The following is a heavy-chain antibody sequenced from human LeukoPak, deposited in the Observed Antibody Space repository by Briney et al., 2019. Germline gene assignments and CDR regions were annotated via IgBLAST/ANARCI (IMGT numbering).Heavy chain of an antibody. CDR3: ARLGRYDYFIDY. V-gene: IGHV4-30-2*01. CDR2: IYHSVSI. J-gene: IGHJ4*02. CDR1: GDSISSAGYS. Sequence: SQTLSLICAVCGDSISSAGYSWTWIRQPPGKGLEWIDYIYHSVSIYYNSPLKRRVTISVDRSKNQFSLKLTSVTAADTAVYYCARLGRYDYFIDYWGQGTLVTVSS. D-gene: IGHD3-16*01.